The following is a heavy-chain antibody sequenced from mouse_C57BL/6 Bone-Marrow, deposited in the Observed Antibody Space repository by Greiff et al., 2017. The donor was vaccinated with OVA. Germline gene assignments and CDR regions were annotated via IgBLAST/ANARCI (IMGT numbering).Heavy chain of an antibody. CDR2: ISDGGSYT. J-gene: IGHJ3*01. V-gene: IGHV5-4*01. CDR3: ARDCYGTFAY. D-gene: IGHD2-1*01. Sequence: VQLKESGGGLVKPGGSLKLSCAASGFTFSSYAMSWVRQTPEKRLEWVATISDGGSYTYYPDNVKGRFTISRDNAKNNLYLQMSHLKSEDTAMYYCARDCYGTFAYWGQGTLVTVSA. CDR1: GFTFSSYA.